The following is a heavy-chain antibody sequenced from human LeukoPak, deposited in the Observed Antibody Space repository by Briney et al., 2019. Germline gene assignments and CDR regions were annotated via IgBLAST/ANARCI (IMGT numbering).Heavy chain of an antibody. CDR2: ISSSGSTI. D-gene: IGHD4-17*01. V-gene: IGHV3-48*03. CDR1: GFTFSSYE. J-gene: IGHJ4*02. Sequence: PGGSLRLSCAASGFTFSSYEMNWVRQAPGKGLEWVSYISSSGSTIYYADSVKGRFTISRDNAKNSLYLQMNSLRAEDTAVYYCARIISVTTTFDYWGQGTLVTVSS. CDR3: ARIISVTTTFDY.